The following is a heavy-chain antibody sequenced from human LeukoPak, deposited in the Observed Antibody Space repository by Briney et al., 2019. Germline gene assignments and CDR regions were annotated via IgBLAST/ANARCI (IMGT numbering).Heavy chain of an antibody. D-gene: IGHD6-19*01. V-gene: IGHV1-3*01. CDR1: GYTFTSYA. CDR3: ARNSHGYSSGWLQFNFDY. Sequence: GASVKVSCKASGYTFTSYAMHWVRQAPGQRLEWMGWINAGNGNTKYSQKFQGRVTITRDTSASTAYMELSSLRSEDTAVYYCARNSHGYSSGWLQFNFDYWGQGTLVTVSS. J-gene: IGHJ4*02. CDR2: INAGNGNT.